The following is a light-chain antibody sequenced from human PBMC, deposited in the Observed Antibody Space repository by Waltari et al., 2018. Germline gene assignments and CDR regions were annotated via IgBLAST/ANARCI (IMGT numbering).Light chain of an antibody. CDR1: SSDVGSYNR. CDR2: EVT. CDR3: NSFTSGNTWV. J-gene: IGLJ3*02. V-gene: IGLV2-18*02. Sequence: QSALTQPPSVSGSPGQSVTIPCTGASSDVGSYNRVSWSQQPPGTVPKPLIYEVTNRPSGVPDRFSGSKSGNTASLTISGLQAEDEGDYYCNSFTSGNTWVFGGGTKLTVL.